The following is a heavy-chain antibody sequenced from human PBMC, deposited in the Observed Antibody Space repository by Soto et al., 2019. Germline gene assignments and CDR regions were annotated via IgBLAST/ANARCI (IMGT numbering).Heavy chain of an antibody. J-gene: IGHJ6*03. D-gene: IGHD3-3*01. CDR3: ARSIYDFWSGYPDYYYYYYMDV. V-gene: IGHV4-39*01. CDR2: IYYSGST. CDR1: GGSISSSSYY. Sequence: SGTLSLTCTVSGGSISSSSYYWGWIRQPPGKGLEWIGSIYYSGSTYYNPSLKSRVTISVDTSKNQFSLKLSSVTAADTAVYYCARSIYDFWSGYPDYYYYYYMDVWGKGTTVNVSS.